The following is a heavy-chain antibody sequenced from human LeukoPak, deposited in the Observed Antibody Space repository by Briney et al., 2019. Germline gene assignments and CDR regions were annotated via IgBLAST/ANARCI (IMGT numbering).Heavy chain of an antibody. CDR1: GYTFTSYG. CDR3: ARFMTTATDSVYAFDI. V-gene: IGHV1-18*01. J-gene: IGHJ3*02. CDR2: ISAYNGNT. Sequence: ASVKVSCKASGYTFTSYGISWVRQAPGQGLEWMGWISAYNGNTNYARKLQGRVTMTTDTSTSTAYMELRSLRPDDTAVYYCARFMTTATDSVYAFDIWGQGTMVTVSS. D-gene: IGHD4-17*01.